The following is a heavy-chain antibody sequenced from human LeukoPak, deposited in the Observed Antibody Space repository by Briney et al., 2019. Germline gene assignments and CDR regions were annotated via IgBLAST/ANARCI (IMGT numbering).Heavy chain of an antibody. CDR1: GYTFTSYG. D-gene: IGHD6-13*01. V-gene: IGHV1-18*01. CDR2: ISANNGNT. CDR3: ARAPIAAAANWFYP. Sequence: ASVKVSCTASGYTFTSYGISWVRQAPGQGREWMGWISANNGNTNYAQKLQGRVTITRDTAMSTAYMEVRSLRDDDTAVYYCARAPIAAAANWFYPCGQGPLVTVSS. J-gene: IGHJ5*02.